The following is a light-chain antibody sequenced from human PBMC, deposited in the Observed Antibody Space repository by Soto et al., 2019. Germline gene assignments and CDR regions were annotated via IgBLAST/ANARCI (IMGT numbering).Light chain of an antibody. Sequence: QSVLTQPPSASGSPGQSVTISCTGTRDDVGGYNYVSWFQHHPGKAPKLMIYEVYKRPSGVPARFSGSKSGNTASLTVSGLQLGDEADYYCATWDDSLHGYVFGTGTKLTVL. J-gene: IGLJ1*01. CDR1: RDDVGGYNY. CDR2: EVY. V-gene: IGLV2-8*01. CDR3: ATWDDSLHGYV.